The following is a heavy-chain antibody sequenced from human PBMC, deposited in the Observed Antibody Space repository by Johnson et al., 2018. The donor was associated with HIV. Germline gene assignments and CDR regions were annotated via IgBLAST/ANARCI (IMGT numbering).Heavy chain of an antibody. CDR1: GFTFSSYG. D-gene: IGHD7-27*01. J-gene: IGHJ3*01. Sequence: QVQLVESGGGILQPGGSLRLSCAASGFTFSSYGMHWVRQAPGKGLEWVAFIQNNIKDKFYADSVKGRFTISRDNSKNTLYLQLNSLRADDTALYYCARELGIQSFDLWRQGTMVTVSS. CDR2: IQNNIKDK. CDR3: ARELGIQSFDL. V-gene: IGHV3-30*02.